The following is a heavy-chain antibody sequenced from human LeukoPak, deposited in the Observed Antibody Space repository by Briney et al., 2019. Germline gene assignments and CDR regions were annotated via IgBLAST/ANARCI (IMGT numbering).Heavy chain of an antibody. CDR3: ARAGAYYYDSSGYAFDY. J-gene: IGHJ4*02. CDR1: GGTFSSYA. Sequence: SVKVSCKASGGTFSSYAISWVRQAPGQGLEWMGGIIPIFGTANYAQKFQGRVTITADESTSTAYMELSSLRSEDTAVYYCARAGAYYYDSSGYAFDYWGQGTLVTVSS. V-gene: IGHV1-69*13. CDR2: IIPIFGTA. D-gene: IGHD3-22*01.